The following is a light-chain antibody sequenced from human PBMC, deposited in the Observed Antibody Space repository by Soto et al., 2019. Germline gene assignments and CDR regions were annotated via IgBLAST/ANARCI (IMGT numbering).Light chain of an antibody. J-gene: IGKJ1*01. CDR3: QQRSNWPPWT. CDR2: DAS. V-gene: IGKV3-11*01. Sequence: EIVMTQSPATLSVSPGERATLSCSASQSVSILLAWYQQKPGQAPRLLIYDASNRATGIPARFSGSGSGTDFTLTISSLEPEDFAVYYCQQRSNWPPWTFGQGTKVDI. CDR1: QSVSIL.